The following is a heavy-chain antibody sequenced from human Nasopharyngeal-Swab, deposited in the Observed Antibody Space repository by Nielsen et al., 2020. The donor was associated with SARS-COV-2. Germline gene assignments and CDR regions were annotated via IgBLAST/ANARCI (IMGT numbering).Heavy chain of an antibody. CDR3: AKEQARGQCLVRYYFDY. J-gene: IGHJ4*02. CDR2: ISGSGGST. D-gene: IGHD6-19*01. Sequence: VRQAPGKGLEWVSAISGSGGSTYYADSVKGRFTISRDNSKNTLYLQMNSLRAEDTAVYFCAKEQARGQCLVRYYFDYWGQGTLVTVSS. V-gene: IGHV3-23*01.